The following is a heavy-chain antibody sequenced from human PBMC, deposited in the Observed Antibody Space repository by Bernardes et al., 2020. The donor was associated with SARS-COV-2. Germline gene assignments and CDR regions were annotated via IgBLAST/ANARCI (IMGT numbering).Heavy chain of an antibody. CDR1: GFTFSSYW. J-gene: IGHJ4*02. D-gene: IGHD6-13*01. CDR3: AIIAAAGIDY. CDR2: INSDGSST. Sequence: GGSLRLSRAASGFTFSSYWMNWVRQAPGKGLVWVSRINSDGSSTTYAESVKGRFTISRDNAKNTLYLQMNSLRVEDTAVYYCAIIAAAGIDYWGQGTLVTVSA. V-gene: IGHV3-74*01.